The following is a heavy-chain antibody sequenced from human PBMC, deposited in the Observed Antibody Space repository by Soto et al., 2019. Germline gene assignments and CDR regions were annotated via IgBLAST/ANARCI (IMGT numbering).Heavy chain of an antibody. CDR1: GGSISSSSYY. D-gene: IGHD2-15*01. Sequence: PSETLSLTCTVSGGSISSSSYYWGWIRQPPGKGLEWIGSIYYSGSTYYNPSLKSRVTISVDTSKNQFSLKLSSVTAADTAVYYCARHVRAGCSGGSCYSGWFDPWGQGTLVTVSS. V-gene: IGHV4-39*01. J-gene: IGHJ5*02. CDR2: IYYSGST. CDR3: ARHVRAGCSGGSCYSGWFDP.